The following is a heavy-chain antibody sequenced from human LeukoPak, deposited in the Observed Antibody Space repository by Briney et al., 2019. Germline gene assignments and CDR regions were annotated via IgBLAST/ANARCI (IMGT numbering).Heavy chain of an antibody. J-gene: IGHJ4*02. CDR3: ASGWRMLMMTFDY. CDR1: GFTFSSYA. D-gene: IGHD6-19*01. Sequence: PGGSLRLSCAASGFTFSSYAMSWVRQAPGKGLEWVSAISGSGGSTYYADSVKGRFTISRDNSKNTLYLQMNSLRAEDTAVYYCASGWRMLMMTFDYWGQGTLVTVSS. CDR2: ISGSGGST. V-gene: IGHV3-23*01.